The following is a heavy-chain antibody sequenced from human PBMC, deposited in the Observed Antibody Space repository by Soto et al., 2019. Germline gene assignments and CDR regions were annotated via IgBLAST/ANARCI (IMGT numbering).Heavy chain of an antibody. D-gene: IGHD5-12*01. CDR2: INADKGAT. Sequence: QAQLVQSGAEVKKPGASVKVSCKASGYSFTDFAMHWVRLASGQRLEWMGWINADKGATKYSPKFQGRVTITRDASAPTVYMELTSLRSEDTAVYYCARGPLSGVATIWDYADWFDPWRQGRLVTVST. J-gene: IGHJ5*02. CDR1: GYSFTDFA. CDR3: ARGPLSGVATIWDYADWFDP. V-gene: IGHV1-3*01.